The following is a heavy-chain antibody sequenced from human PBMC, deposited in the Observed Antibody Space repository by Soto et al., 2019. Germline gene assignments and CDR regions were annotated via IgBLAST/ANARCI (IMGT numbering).Heavy chain of an antibody. CDR1: GFSFSNYG. J-gene: IGHJ6*02. CDR3: ARDMEKTVLYYYSGLDV. CDR2: ISYDGSDK. V-gene: IGHV3-33*01. Sequence: GGSLRLSCAASGFSFSNYGMHWVRQAPGKGLEWVAGISYDGSDKYSADSVKGRFSISRDNYKNTLYLQMNSLRVEDTAVYYCARDMEKTVLYYYSGLDVWGQGNTVTVSS. D-gene: IGHD4-17*01.